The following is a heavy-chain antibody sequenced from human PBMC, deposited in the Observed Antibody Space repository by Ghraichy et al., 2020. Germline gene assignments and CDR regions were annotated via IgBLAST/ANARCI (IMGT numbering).Heavy chain of an antibody. CDR2: IYYSGST. CDR3: AGTSSGYYPFDY. J-gene: IGHJ4*02. Sequence: ETLSLTCTVSGGSISSSSYYWGWIRQPPGKGLEWIGSIYYSGSTYYNPSLKSRVTISVDTSKNQFSLKLSSVTAADTAVYYCAGTSSGYYPFDYWGQGTLVTVSS. V-gene: IGHV4-39*07. D-gene: IGHD3-22*01. CDR1: GGSISSSSYY.